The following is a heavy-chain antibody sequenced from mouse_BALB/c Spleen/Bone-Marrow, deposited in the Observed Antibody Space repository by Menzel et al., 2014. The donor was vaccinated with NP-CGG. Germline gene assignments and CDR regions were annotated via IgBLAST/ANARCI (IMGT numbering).Heavy chain of an antibody. J-gene: IGHJ1*01. CDR2: INPSNGGT. Sequence: VQLQQSGAELVKPGASVKLSCKSSGYTFTSYYMYWVKQRPGQGLEWIGEINPSNGGTNFNEKFKSKATLTVDKSSNTAYVQLSSLTSEDSAVYHCTRSNYGYWFFDVWGAATTVPVSS. CDR3: TRSNYGYWFFDV. D-gene: IGHD1-1*01. V-gene: IGHV1S81*02. CDR1: GYTFTSYY.